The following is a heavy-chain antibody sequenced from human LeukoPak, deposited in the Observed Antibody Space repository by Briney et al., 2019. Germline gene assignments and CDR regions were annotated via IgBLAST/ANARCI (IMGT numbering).Heavy chain of an antibody. Sequence: ASVKVSCKASGYTFTSYYMHWVRQAPGQGLEWIGIINPSSGSTSYSQKFQGRVTVTRDTSTTTVSMELSSLRYEDTAVYYCARDRIYESSGYGPIFDFWGQGTLVIVFS. CDR2: INPSSGST. CDR1: GYTFTSYY. CDR3: ARDRIYESSGYGPIFDF. D-gene: IGHD3-22*01. V-gene: IGHV1-46*01. J-gene: IGHJ4*02.